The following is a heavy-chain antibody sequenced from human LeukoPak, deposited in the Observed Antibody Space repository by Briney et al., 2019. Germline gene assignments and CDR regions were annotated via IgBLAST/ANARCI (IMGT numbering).Heavy chain of an antibody. CDR3: ARAGGYSGYASN. J-gene: IGHJ4*02. CDR1: GYSISSGYY. CDR2: IYYSGTT. D-gene: IGHD5-12*01. V-gene: IGHV4-38-2*02. Sequence: SETLSLTCTVSGYSISSGYYWGWIRLPPGKGLEWIGYIYYSGTTYYNPSLKSRVTISLDTSKKKFSLNLTSVNVADTAVYYCARAGGYSGYASNWGQGTLVTVSS.